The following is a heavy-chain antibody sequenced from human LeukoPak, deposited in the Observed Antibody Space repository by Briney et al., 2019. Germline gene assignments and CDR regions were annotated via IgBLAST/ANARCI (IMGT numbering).Heavy chain of an antibody. D-gene: IGHD5-12*01. V-gene: IGHV4-61*02. Sequence: PSQTLSLTCTVSGGSISSGSYYWSWIRQPAGKGLEWIGRIYTSGSTNYNPSLKSRVTISVDTSKNQFSLKLSSVTAADTAVYYCARQGQWLRSTPFDYWGQGTLVTVSS. CDR3: ARQGQWLRSTPFDY. CDR1: GGSISSGSYY. CDR2: IYTSGST. J-gene: IGHJ4*02.